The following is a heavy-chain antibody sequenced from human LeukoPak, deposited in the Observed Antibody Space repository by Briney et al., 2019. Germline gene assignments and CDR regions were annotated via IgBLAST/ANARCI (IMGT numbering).Heavy chain of an antibody. CDR1: GFTFSNYA. CDR2: ISGTGGRT. CDR3: AKLGYSSDCYILRLEYLQN. D-gene: IGHD2-21*02. Sequence: GGSLRLSCAASGFTFSNYAMSWVRQAPGKGLEWVSDISGTGGRTYYADSVKGRFTISRDNSKNTLHLQMNSLRAEDTAVYYCAKLGYSSDCYILRLEYLQNWGQGTLVTVSS. J-gene: IGHJ1*01. V-gene: IGHV3-23*01.